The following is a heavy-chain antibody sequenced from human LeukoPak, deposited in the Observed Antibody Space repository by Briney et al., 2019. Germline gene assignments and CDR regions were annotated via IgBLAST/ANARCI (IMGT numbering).Heavy chain of an antibody. J-gene: IGHJ6*02. CDR1: GFTFSSYW. D-gene: IGHD6-6*01. CDR2: INSDGSST. CDR3: ARSLAARPPYYYYYGMDV. Sequence: PGGSLRLSCAASGFTFSSYWMHWVRQAPGKGLVWVSRINSDGSSTSYADSVKGRFTISRDNAKNTLYLQMNSLRAEDTAVYYCARSLAARPPYYYYYGMDVWGQGTTVTVSS. V-gene: IGHV3-74*01.